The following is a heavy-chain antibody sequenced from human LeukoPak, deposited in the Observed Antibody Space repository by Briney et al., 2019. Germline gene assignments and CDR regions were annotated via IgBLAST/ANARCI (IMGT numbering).Heavy chain of an antibody. D-gene: IGHD4-17*01. V-gene: IGHV3-30*18. CDR3: AKDQLRYYFDY. J-gene: IGHJ4*02. Sequence: GRSLRLSCAASGFTFSTYGMHWVRQAPGKGLEWVAVISYDGSNKYYADSVKGRFTISRDNSKNTLYLQMNSLRAEDTAVYYCAKDQLRYYFDYWGQGTLVTVSS. CDR2: ISYDGSNK. CDR1: GFTFSTYG.